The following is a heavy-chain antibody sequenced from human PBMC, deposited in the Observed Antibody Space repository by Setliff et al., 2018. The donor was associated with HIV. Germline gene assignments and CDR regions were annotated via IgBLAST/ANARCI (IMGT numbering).Heavy chain of an antibody. V-gene: IGHV4-38-2*02. CDR1: HDSISRDYY. Sequence: PSETLSLTCTVSHDSISRDYYWAWIRQPPGKGLEWIGAIYYTGSTYYNPSLRSRVTISVDTSKNQFSLKLSSVTAADTAVYYCARHVNTVTTVIIDYFDYWGQGALVTVSS. CDR3: ARHVNTVTTVIIDYFDY. D-gene: IGHD4-17*01. CDR2: IYYTGST. J-gene: IGHJ4*02.